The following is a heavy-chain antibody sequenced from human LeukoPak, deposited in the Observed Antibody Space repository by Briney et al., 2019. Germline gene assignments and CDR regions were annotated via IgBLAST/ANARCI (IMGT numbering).Heavy chain of an antibody. CDR2: IRYDGSNK. Sequence: HPGGSLRLSCAASGFTFSSYGMHWVRQAPGKGLEWVAFIRYDGSNKYYADSVKGRFTISRDNSKNTLYLQMNSLRAEDTAVYYCAKDHNWNYPAPIEYWGQGTLVTVSS. V-gene: IGHV3-30*02. J-gene: IGHJ4*02. CDR1: GFTFSSYG. CDR3: AKDHNWNYPAPIEY. D-gene: IGHD1-7*01.